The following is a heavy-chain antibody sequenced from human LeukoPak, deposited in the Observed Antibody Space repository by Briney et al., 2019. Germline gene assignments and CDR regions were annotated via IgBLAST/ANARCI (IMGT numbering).Heavy chain of an antibody. CDR2: ISGSGGST. CDR3: AKEKEQQYKWLDY. V-gene: IGHV3-23*01. D-gene: IGHD3-22*01. CDR1: GFTFSGYA. J-gene: IGHJ4*02. Sequence: PPGGSLRLSCAASGFTFSGYAMSWVGQAPGKGLEWVSAISGSGGSTYYADSVKGRFTISRDKSKNTLYLQMDSLRVEDTAMYYCAKEKEQQYKWLDYWGQGTLVTVSS.